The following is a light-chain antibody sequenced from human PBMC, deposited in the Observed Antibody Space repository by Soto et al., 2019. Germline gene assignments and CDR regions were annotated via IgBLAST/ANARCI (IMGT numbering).Light chain of an antibody. J-gene: IGLJ2*01. CDR1: SSNIGAGYD. CDR3: QSYDSGLSGAL. Sequence: QSVLTQPPSVSGAPGQRVTISCTGSSSNIGAGYDVHWYQQHPGTAPRLLIYGATHRPSGVPEPFSGSRSGSSASLTIPGLQAEDDSFYHCQSYDSGLSGALFGGGTKVTVL. V-gene: IGLV1-40*01. CDR2: GAT.